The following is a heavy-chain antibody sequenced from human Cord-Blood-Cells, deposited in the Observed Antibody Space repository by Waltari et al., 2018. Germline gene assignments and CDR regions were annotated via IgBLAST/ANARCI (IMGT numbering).Heavy chain of an antibody. V-gene: IGHV3-30*18. D-gene: IGHD3-9*01. Sequence: EAVVQPGRSLRLSCVASGFTFSSYGMHWVRQAPGKGLEWVAVISYDGSNKYYADSVKGRFTISRDNSKNTLYLQMNSLRAEDTAVYYCAKGGDYDILTGYPKPYYYYGMDVWGQGTTVTVSS. CDR3: AKGGDYDILTGYPKPYYYYGMDV. CDR2: ISYDGSNK. J-gene: IGHJ6*02. CDR1: GFTFSSYG.